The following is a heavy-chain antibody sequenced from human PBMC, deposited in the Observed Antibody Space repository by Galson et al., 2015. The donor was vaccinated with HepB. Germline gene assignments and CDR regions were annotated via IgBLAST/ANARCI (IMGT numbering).Heavy chain of an antibody. CDR3: ARDIRYSSSWYSTPDAFDI. CDR1: GSTFSSYG. D-gene: IGHD6-13*01. V-gene: IGHV3-33*01. CDR2: IWYDGSNK. Sequence: SLRLSCAASGSTFSSYGMHWVRQAPGKGLEWVAVIWYDGSNKYYADSVKGRFTISRDNSKNTLYLQMNSLRAEDTAVYYCARDIRYSSSWYSTPDAFDIWGQGTMVTVSS. J-gene: IGHJ3*02.